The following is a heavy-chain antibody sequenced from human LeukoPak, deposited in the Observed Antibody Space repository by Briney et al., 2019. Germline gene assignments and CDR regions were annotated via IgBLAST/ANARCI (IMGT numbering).Heavy chain of an antibody. CDR2: IYYSGST. V-gene: IGHV4-34*01. J-gene: IGHJ4*02. CDR1: GGSFSGYY. D-gene: IGHD3-22*01. Sequence: SETLSLTCAVYGGSFSGYYWSWIRQPPGKGLEWIGSIYYSGSTYYNPSLKSRVTISVDTSKNQFSLKLSSVTAADTAVYYCARTPPGGYYDSSGYDYWGQGTLVTVSS. CDR3: ARTPPGGYYDSSGYDY.